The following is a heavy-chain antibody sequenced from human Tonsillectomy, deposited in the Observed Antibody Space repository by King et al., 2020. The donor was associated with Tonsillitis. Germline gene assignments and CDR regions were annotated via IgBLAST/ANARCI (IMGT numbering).Heavy chain of an antibody. Sequence: VQLVESGGGVVQPGRSLRLSCAASGFTFSSYAIHWVRQGPGKGLEWVAVISYDGSNKYYADSVKGRFTISRDNSRNTLYLQMNSLRAEDTAVYYCAREISGDRWFGEWYGMDVWGQGTTVTVSS. CDR1: GFTFSSYA. CDR2: ISYDGSNK. D-gene: IGHD3-10*01. V-gene: IGHV3-30-3*01. J-gene: IGHJ6*02. CDR3: AREISGDRWFGEWYGMDV.